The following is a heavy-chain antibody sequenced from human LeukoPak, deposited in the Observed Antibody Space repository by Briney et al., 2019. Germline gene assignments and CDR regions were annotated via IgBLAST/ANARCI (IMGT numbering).Heavy chain of an antibody. D-gene: IGHD6-13*01. CDR1: GFTFSSYA. CDR2: ISGSGGST. V-gene: IGHV3-23*01. J-gene: IGHJ1*01. CDR3: AKSFGIAAAGSGDFQH. Sequence: GGSLRLSCAASGFTFSSYAMSWVRQAPGKGLEWVSAISGSGGSTYYADSVKGRFTISRDNSKNTLYLQMNSLRAEDTAVYYCAKSFGIAAAGSGDFQHWGQGTLVTVSS.